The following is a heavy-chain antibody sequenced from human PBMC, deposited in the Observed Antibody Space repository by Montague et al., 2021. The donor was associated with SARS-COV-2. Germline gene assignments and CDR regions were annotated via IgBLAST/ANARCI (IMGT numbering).Heavy chain of an antibody. D-gene: IGHD3-22*01. CDR2: NYYTGNT. CDR3: ARLKRYFDSSGSPSAFDY. V-gene: IGHV4-39*02. Sequence: SETLSLTCTVSGGSITNNIYYWAWIRQPPGKDLVWIGRNYYTGNTYYNPSLKIRVTISVVTSKNHFTLKLISVTAAETAVYYCARLKRYFDSSGSPSAFDYWGQGRKVTVSS. J-gene: IGHJ3*01. CDR1: GGSITNNIYY.